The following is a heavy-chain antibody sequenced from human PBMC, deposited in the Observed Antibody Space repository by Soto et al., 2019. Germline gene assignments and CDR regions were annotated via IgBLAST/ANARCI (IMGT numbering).Heavy chain of an antibody. CDR2: ISAYNGNT. D-gene: IGHD2-8*01. Sequence: ASVKVSCKASGYTFTSYGISWVRQAPGQGLEWMGWISAYNGNTNYAQKLQGRVTMTTDTSTSTAYMELRSLRSDDTAVYYCARYCTNGVCYYYYYGMDVWGQGTTVTVSS. CDR3: ARYCTNGVCYYYYYGMDV. CDR1: GYTFTSYG. J-gene: IGHJ6*02. V-gene: IGHV1-18*01.